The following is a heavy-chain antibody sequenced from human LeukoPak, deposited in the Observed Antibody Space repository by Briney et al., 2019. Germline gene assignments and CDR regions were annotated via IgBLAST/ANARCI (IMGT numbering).Heavy chain of an antibody. V-gene: IGHV4-59*01. D-gene: IGHD5-24*01. CDR1: GGSISSYY. CDR2: IYYSGST. J-gene: IGHJ4*02. Sequence: SETLSLTCTVSGGSISSYYWSRIRQPPGKGLEWIGYIYYSGSTNYNPSLKSRVTISVDTSKNQFSLKLSSVTAADTAVYYCARARRDGYIVWGQGTLVTVSS. CDR3: ARARRDGYIV.